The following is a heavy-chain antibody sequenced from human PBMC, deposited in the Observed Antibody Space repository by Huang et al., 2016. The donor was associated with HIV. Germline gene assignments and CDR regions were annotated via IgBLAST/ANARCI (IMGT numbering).Heavy chain of an antibody. V-gene: IGHV4-34*01. Sequence: QVHLQQWGAGLLKPSETLSLTCAVYGGFFYGDYWSWIRQPPGKGLEWIGEINQRRSTNYNPARNSRVTVSVDTSKNQFSLKLRSVTAADTAVYYCARAGRGVISMVRGVINYFDYWGQGTLVTVSS. CDR1: GGFFYGDY. CDR3: ARAGRGVISMVRGVINYFDY. CDR2: INQRRST. J-gene: IGHJ4*02. D-gene: IGHD3-10*01.